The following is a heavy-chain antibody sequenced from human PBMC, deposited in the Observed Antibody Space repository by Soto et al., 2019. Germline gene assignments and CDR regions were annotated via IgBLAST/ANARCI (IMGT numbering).Heavy chain of an antibody. CDR3: ARGDISSWRFDP. CDR1: GGSISGYY. J-gene: IGHJ5*01. Sequence: QVQLQESGPGLVKPSETLSLTCTVAGGSISGYYWSWIRQPPGKGLEWIGYVYYSGSSNYNPSLKSRVTISADTSKNQFYMKLSSGTAADTAAYFFARGDISSWRFDPWGQGTLVTVSS. D-gene: IGHD6-13*01. V-gene: IGHV4-59*01. CDR2: VYYSGSS.